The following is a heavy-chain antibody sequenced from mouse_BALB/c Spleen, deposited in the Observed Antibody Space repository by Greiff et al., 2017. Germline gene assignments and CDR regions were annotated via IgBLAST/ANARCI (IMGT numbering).Heavy chain of an antibody. CDR2: IYPGSGST. Sequence: LQQPGSELVRPGASVKLSCKASGYTFTSYWMHWVKQRPGQGLEWIGNIYPGSGSTNYDEKFKSKATLTVDTSSSTAYMQLSSLTSEDSAVYYCTRGGIVTTVVADYWGQGTTLTVSS. V-gene: IGHV1S22*01. J-gene: IGHJ2*01. D-gene: IGHD1-1*01. CDR1: GYTFTSYW. CDR3: TRGGIVTTVVADY.